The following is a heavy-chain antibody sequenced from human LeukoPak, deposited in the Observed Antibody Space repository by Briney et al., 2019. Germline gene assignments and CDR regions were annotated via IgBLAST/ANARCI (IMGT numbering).Heavy chain of an antibody. J-gene: IGHJ4*02. D-gene: IGHD1/OR15-1a*01. CDR3: ARAGNIRFDY. Sequence: GGSLRLSCAASGFTFSSYAMSWVRQAPGKGLEWVSGVSGSGGSTYYADAVKGRFTISRDNSKNTLSLPMNSLRAEDTAVYDCARAGNIRFDYWGQGTLVTVSS. V-gene: IGHV3-23*01. CDR1: GFTFSSYA. CDR2: VSGSGGST.